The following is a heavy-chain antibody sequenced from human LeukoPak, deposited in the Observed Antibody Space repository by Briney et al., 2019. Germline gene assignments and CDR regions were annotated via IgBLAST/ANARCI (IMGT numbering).Heavy chain of an antibody. CDR3: ARSNYYGSGSYYIWFDP. CDR2: IYYSGST. D-gene: IGHD3-10*01. V-gene: IGHV4-59*01. J-gene: IGHJ5*02. Sequence: SEILSLTCTVSGGSISSNYWSWIRQPPGKGLEWIGYIYYSGSTNYNPSLKSRVTISVDTSKNQFSLKLSSVTAADTAVYYCARSNYYGSGSYYIWFDPWGQGTLVIVSS. CDR1: GGSISSNY.